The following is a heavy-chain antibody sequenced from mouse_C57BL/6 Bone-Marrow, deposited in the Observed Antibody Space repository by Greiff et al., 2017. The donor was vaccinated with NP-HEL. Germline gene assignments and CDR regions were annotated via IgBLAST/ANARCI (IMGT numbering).Heavy chain of an antibody. J-gene: IGHJ2*01. CDR3: AIWGY. CDR2: IYPRSGNT. V-gene: IGHV1-81*01. CDR1: GYTFTSYG. Sequence: QVQLKESGAELARPGASVKLSCKASGYTFTSYGISWVKQRPGPGLEWIGEIYPRSGNTYYNEKFKGEATLTADKSSSTAYMELRSLTSEDSAVYFCAIWGYWGQGTTLTVSS.